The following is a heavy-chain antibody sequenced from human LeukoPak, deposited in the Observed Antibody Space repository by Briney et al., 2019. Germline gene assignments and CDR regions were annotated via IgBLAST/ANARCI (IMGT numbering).Heavy chain of an antibody. CDR3: ARAKMATNISDFDY. CDR1: GGSFSSYY. CDR2: INHSGST. J-gene: IGHJ4*02. D-gene: IGHD5-24*01. V-gene: IGHV4-34*01. Sequence: SETLSLTCAVYGGSFSSYYWSWIRQPPGKGLEWIGEINHSGSTNYNPSLKSRVTISVDTSKNQFSLKLSSVTAADTAVYYCARAKMATNISDFDYWGRGTLVTVSS.